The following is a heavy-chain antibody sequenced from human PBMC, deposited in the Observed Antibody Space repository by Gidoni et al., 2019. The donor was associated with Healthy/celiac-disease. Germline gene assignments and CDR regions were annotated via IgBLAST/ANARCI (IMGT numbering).Heavy chain of an antibody. CDR1: GFTFSRYG. J-gene: IGHJ6*02. V-gene: IGHV3-30*18. Sequence: QVQLVESGGGVVQPGRSLRLSCAASGFTFSRYGMHRVRQAPGKGLEWVAVISYDGSNKYYADSVKGRFTISRDNSKNTLYLQMNSLRAEDTAVYYCAKDKEEQWLLFRTSGYYYGMDVWGQGTTVTVSS. D-gene: IGHD6-19*01. CDR3: AKDKEEQWLLFRTSGYYYGMDV. CDR2: ISYDGSNK.